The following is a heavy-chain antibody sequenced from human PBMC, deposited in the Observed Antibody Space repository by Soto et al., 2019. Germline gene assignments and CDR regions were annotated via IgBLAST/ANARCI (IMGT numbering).Heavy chain of an antibody. CDR3: ARHPSDFWFDP. D-gene: IGHD2-21*02. V-gene: IGHV4-39*01. J-gene: IGHJ5*02. CDR1: GGSISSSSYF. Sequence: QLQLQESGPGLVKPSETLSLTCSVSGGSISSSSYFWGWIRQPPGKGLGGIGSLYDSGSTYYNPALQRQVTVSVATAKTQFSLKLSSVTAADTAVYYCARHPSDFWFDPWGQGTLVTVSS. CDR2: LYDSGST.